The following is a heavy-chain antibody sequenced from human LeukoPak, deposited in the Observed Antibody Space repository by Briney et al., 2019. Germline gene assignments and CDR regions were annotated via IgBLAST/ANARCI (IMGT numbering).Heavy chain of an antibody. V-gene: IGHV4-38-2*02. J-gene: IGHJ5*02. CDR3: AREGTGVARTWFDT. CDR1: RYSISSGYY. D-gene: IGHD1-14*01. Sequence: SETLSLTCTVSRYSISSGYYWGWIRQPPGEGLEWIGSIYHSGSTYYNPSLKSRVTISVDTSKNQFSLKLSSVTAADTAVYSCAREGTGVARTWFDTWGQGILVTVSS. CDR2: IYHSGST.